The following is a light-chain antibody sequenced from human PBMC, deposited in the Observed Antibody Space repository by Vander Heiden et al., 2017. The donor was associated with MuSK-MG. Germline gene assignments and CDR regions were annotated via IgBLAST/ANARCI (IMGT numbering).Light chain of an antibody. CDR1: NVGRKR. Sequence: SHVLPPPPSVSVAPGQTATSTCAGNNVGRKRVHWYRQKPGQAHVLVDRDDSGRPAGIPDRFAGSNAGTSATLTTRRVEGGDEADYYWQEWDSSSDVVFGGGTTVTVL. CDR3: QEWDSSSDVV. J-gene: IGLJ2*01. CDR2: DDS. V-gene: IGLV3-21*02.